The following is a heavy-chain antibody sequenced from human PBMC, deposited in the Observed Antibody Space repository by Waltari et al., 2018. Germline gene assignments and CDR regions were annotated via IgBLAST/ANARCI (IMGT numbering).Heavy chain of an antibody. D-gene: IGHD6-13*01. CDR1: GGSISSYY. V-gene: IGHV4-59*01. CDR3: ARDLKYTNGWYEMPV. Sequence: QVQLQESGPGLVKPSETLSLTCTVSGGSISSYYWSWIRQPPGKGLEWIGYIYYSGSTNYNPSLQSRVTISVDTSKNQFSLKLSSVTAADTAVYYCARDLKYTNGWYEMPVWGQGTLVTVSS. J-gene: IGHJ4*02. CDR2: IYYSGST.